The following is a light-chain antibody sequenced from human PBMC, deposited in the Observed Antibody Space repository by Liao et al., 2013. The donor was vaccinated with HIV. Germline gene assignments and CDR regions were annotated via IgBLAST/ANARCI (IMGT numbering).Light chain of an antibody. CDR3: QVWDNTDENRGV. V-gene: IGLV3-1*01. Sequence: SYELTQPPSVSVSSGQTVSITCSGEKLREKYICWYQQKPGQSPVLVIYHNNKRPSGMSERFSGSNPGSTATLTISRVEAGDEADYYCQVWDNTDENRGVFGGGTKLTVL. CDR2: HNN. J-gene: IGLJ3*02. CDR1: KLREKY.